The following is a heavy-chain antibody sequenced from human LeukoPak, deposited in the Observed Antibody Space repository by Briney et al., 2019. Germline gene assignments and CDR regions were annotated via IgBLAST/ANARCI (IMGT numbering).Heavy chain of an antibody. J-gene: IGHJ4*02. CDR1: GFTFSSYA. D-gene: IGHD3-10*01. CDR3: ARETYYYGSGSLTYYFDY. CDR2: TSYDGSNK. V-gene: IGHV3-30*04. Sequence: GRSLRLSCAASGFTFSSYAMHWVRQAPGKGLEWVAVTSYDGSNKYYADSVKGRFTISRDNSKNTLYLQMNSLRAEDTAVYYCARETYYYGSGSLTYYFDYWGQGTLVTVSS.